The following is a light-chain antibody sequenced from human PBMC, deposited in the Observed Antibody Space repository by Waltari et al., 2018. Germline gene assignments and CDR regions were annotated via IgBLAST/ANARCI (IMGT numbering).Light chain of an antibody. CDR2: EVD. Sequence: QSALTQPASVSGSPGQSNPISCTGTTDDVGTYKFVSWYQQHPGKAPKLIIYEVDQRPSGISNRFSGFKSGNTAALTISGLQIEDEADYYCCSFVTGDTWVFGGGTKVAVL. V-gene: IGLV2-23*02. J-gene: IGLJ3*02. CDR3: CSFVTGDTWV. CDR1: TDDVGTYKF.